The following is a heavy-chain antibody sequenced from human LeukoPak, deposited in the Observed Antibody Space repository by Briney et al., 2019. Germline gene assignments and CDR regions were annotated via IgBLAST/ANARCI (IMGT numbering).Heavy chain of an antibody. CDR2: ISGSGGST. D-gene: IGHD3-3*01. Sequence: GGSLRLSCAASGFTFSSYAMSWVRQAPGKGQEWVSAISGSGGSTYYADSVKGRFTISRDNSKNTLYLQMNSLRAEDTAVYYCAKDVLEWLLYYFDYWGQGTLVTVSS. V-gene: IGHV3-23*01. J-gene: IGHJ4*02. CDR1: GFTFSSYA. CDR3: AKDVLEWLLYYFDY.